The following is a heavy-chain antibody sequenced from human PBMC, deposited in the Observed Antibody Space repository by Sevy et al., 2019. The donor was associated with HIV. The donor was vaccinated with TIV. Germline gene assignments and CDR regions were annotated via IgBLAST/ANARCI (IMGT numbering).Heavy chain of an antibody. CDR3: ARPRFLEWLSSAAFDI. CDR2: ITYDGSNK. Sequence: GGSLRLSCTASGFVFSSYAMHWVRQAPGKGLEWVAFITYDGSNKNYADSVKGRFTLSRDNSKNTLYLQMNSLGAEDTDVYYCARPRFLEWLSSAAFDIWGQGTMVTVSS. CDR1: GFVFSSYA. J-gene: IGHJ3*02. V-gene: IGHV3-30*04. D-gene: IGHD3-3*01.